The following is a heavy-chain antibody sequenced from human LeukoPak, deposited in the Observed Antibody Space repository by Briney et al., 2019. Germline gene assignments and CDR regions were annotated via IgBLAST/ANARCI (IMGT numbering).Heavy chain of an antibody. CDR2: IAFDGRNK. CDR3: ARVGEGDSGYMFYFDY. V-gene: IGHV3-30*03. D-gene: IGHD5-12*01. Sequence: GGSLRLSCAASGFRFNTYGMHWVRQAPGKGLEWVALIAFDGRNKEYADSVKGRFTMSRDNSKNTVYLEMNSPRVEDTAVYYCARVGEGDSGYMFYFDYWGQGALVTVSS. J-gene: IGHJ4*02. CDR1: GFRFNTYG.